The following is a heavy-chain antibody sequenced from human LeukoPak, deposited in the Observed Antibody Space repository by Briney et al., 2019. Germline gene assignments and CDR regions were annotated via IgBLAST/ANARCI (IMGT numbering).Heavy chain of an antibody. D-gene: IGHD3-22*01. Sequence: SETLSLTCTVSGGSVRSRRYYWGWIRQPPGKGLEWIGSIYYSGSTYDNPSLKSRVTISVDTSKNQFSLKLSSVTVADTAVYYCATLCYDHRGYYCLCDWGQGTQVTVSS. J-gene: IGHJ4*01. CDR3: ATLCYDHRGYYCLCD. V-gene: IGHV4-39*01. CDR1: GGSVRSRRYY. CDR2: IYYSGST.